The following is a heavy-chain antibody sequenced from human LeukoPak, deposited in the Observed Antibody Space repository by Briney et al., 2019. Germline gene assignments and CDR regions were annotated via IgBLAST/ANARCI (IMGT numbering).Heavy chain of an antibody. D-gene: IGHD1-1*01. CDR3: ARTTGGRYFGGYYFDY. CDR2: IYTSGST. V-gene: IGHV4-4*07. J-gene: IGHJ4*02. CDR1: GGSISTYY. Sequence: PSETLSLTCTVSGGSISTYYWSWIRQPAGKGLEWIGRIYTSGSTNYNPSLKSRVTISVDMSKNQFSLKLSSVIAADTAVYYRARTTGGRYFGGYYFDYWGQGTLVTVSS.